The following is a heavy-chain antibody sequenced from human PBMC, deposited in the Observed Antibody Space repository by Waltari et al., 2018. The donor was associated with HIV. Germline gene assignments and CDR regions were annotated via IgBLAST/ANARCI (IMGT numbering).Heavy chain of an antibody. D-gene: IGHD7-27*01. Sequence: EVQLVQSGIEVKKPGESLKISCKGSGYTFTNYWIGWARQMPEKGLEWIGILHTGDADTKYNPAFQGQVTMSVDKSINTAFLQWSSLKASDTAIYFCARQTYTGDYWGGWYFDLWGRGTLVTVSS. V-gene: IGHV5-51*01. CDR3: ARQTYTGDYWGGWYFDL. CDR2: LHTGDADT. CDR1: GYTFTNYW. J-gene: IGHJ2*01.